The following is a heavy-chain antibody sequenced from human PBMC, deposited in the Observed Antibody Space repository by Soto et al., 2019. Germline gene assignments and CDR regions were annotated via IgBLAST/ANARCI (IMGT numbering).Heavy chain of an antibody. J-gene: IGHJ4*02. CDR3: ARSQTTVTSYDY. CDR2: IYYSGST. CDR1: GGSISSSSYF. V-gene: IGHV4-39*07. Sequence: SETLSLTCTVSGGSISSSSYFWGWIRQPPGKGLEWIGSIYYSGSTYYNPSLKSRVTVSVDTSKNQFSLKLSSVTAADTAVYYCARSQTTVTSYDYWGQGTLVTVSS. D-gene: IGHD4-17*01.